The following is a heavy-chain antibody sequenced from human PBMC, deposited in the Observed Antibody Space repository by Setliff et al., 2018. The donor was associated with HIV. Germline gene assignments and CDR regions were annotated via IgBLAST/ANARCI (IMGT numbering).Heavy chain of an antibody. Sequence: PSETLSRTCTVSGGSISPFYRSWIRQPPGKGLEWIGYIYTGGSTNYNPSLKRRVTVSVDTSKNQLSLKVASVTAADTALYFCARATESSYDLLTAFWFFDSWGQGTPVTVSS. V-gene: IGHV4-4*09. CDR1: GGSISPFY. D-gene: IGHD3-9*01. CDR2: IYTGGST. J-gene: IGHJ4*02. CDR3: ARATESSYDLLTAFWFFDS.